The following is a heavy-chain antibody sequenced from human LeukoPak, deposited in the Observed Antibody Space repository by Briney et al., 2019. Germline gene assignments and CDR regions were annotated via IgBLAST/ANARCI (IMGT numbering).Heavy chain of an antibody. CDR3: ARHFSRCSNYASAATSLDY. Sequence: PSETLSLTCAVSGYSISSGYYWGWIRQPPGKGLEWIGSIYHSGSTYYNPSLKSRVTISVDTSKNQFSLKLSSVTAADTAVYYCARHFSRCSNYASAATSLDYWGQGTLVTVSS. V-gene: IGHV4-38-2*01. D-gene: IGHD4-11*01. CDR1: GYSISSGYY. CDR2: IYHSGST. J-gene: IGHJ4*02.